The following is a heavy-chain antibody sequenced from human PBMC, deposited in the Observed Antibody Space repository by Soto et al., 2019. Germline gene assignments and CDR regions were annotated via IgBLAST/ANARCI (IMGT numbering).Heavy chain of an antibody. CDR3: AKVDYYDSSGYYSFPFDY. V-gene: IGHV3-23*01. CDR1: GFTFSSYA. CDR2: ISGSGGST. D-gene: IGHD3-22*01. J-gene: IGHJ4*02. Sequence: PGGSLRLSCAASGFTFSSYAMSWVRQAPGKGLEWVSAISGSGGSTYYADSVKGRFTISRDNSKNTLYLQMNSLGAEDTAVYYCAKVDYYDSSGYYSFPFDYWGQGTLVTVSS.